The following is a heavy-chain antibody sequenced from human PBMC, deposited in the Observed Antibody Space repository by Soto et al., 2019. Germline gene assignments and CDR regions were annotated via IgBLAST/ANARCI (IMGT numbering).Heavy chain of an antibody. J-gene: IGHJ5*02. V-gene: IGHV3-21*01. CDR2: ISDSGHYI. CDR3: ARSGVALPYSVSHWFAP. Sequence: PGGSLRLSCAASGFTFSTYGMNWVRQAPGKGLEWLSSISDSGHYIYYADSVKGRFTISRDNAKNSLFLQMNSLRGEDTAVYYCARSGVALPYSVSHWFAPRGHGSLVTVSS. CDR1: GFTFSTYG. D-gene: IGHD2-15*01.